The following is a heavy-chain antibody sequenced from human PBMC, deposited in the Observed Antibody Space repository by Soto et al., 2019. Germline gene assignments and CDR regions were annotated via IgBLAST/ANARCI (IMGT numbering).Heavy chain of an antibody. CDR1: GFTFSSYA. CDR3: AKDARATYGMDV. V-gene: IGHV3-23*01. CDR2: ISGNGGTT. Sequence: EVQLLESGGGLVQPGGSLRLSCAASGFTFSSYAMSWVRQAPGKGLEWVSTISGNGGTTYYADSVKGRFTISRDNSKNALYLHMTSLRAEDTAVYYCAKDARATYGMDVWGQGTTVTVSS. J-gene: IGHJ6*02.